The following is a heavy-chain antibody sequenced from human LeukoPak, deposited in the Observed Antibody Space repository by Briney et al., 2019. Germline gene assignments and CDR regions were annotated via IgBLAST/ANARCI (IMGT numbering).Heavy chain of an antibody. CDR1: GFTFSSYE. V-gene: IGHV3-48*03. J-gene: IGHJ4*02. Sequence: GGSLRLSCAASGFTFSSYEMNWVRQAPGKGLEWVSYISSSGSTIYYADSVKGRFTISRDNAKNSLYLQMNSLRTDDTAVYYCAKDLELYFAFDYWGQGTLVTVSS. D-gene: IGHD1-7*01. CDR3: AKDLELYFAFDY. CDR2: ISSSGSTI.